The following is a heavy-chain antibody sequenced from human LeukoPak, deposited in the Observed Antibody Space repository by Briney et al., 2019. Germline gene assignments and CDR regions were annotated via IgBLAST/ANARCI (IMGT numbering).Heavy chain of an antibody. CDR3: ARSGYYQETDY. V-gene: IGHV4-39*01. Sequence: SSETLSLTRTVSGGSISSSSYYWGWIRQPPGKGLERIGSIYYSGSTYYNPSLKSRVTISVDTSKNQFSLKLSSVTAADTAVYYCARSGYYQETDYWGQGTLVTVSS. CDR1: GGSISSSSYY. D-gene: IGHD3-22*01. CDR2: IYYSGST. J-gene: IGHJ4*02.